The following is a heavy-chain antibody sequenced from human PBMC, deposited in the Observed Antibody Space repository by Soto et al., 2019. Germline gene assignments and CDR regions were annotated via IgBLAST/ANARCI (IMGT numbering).Heavy chain of an antibody. D-gene: IGHD3-16*02. CDR1: GDSISNGDYY. V-gene: IGHV4-30-4*01. Sequence: PSETLSLTCTVSGDSISNGDYYWSWIRQPPGRGLEWIGDIDSSGSTYYNPSLKSRLTMSVDMSKNQFSLRLTSVTAADTAVYYCASRYLYWGQGLLVTVSS. CDR3: ASRYLY. J-gene: IGHJ4*02. CDR2: IDSSGST.